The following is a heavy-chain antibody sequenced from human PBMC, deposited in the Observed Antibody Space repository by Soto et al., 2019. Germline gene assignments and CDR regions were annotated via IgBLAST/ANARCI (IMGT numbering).Heavy chain of an antibody. CDR2: INPNSGGT. Sequence: GASVKVSCKASGYTFTGYYMHWVRQAPGQGLEWMGWINPNSGGTNYAQKFQGWVTMTRDTSISTAYMELRRLRSDDTAVYYCARDSYDSSGYPKYYFDCWRQGTLVTVSS. V-gene: IGHV1-2*04. CDR3: ARDSYDSSGYPKYYFDC. CDR1: GYTFTGYY. D-gene: IGHD3-22*01. J-gene: IGHJ4*02.